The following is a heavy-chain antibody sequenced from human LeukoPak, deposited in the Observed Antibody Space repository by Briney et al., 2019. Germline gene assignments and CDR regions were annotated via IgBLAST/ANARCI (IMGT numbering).Heavy chain of an antibody. CDR2: IIPIFGTA. Sequence: PRASVKVSCKASGGTFSSYAISWVRQAPGQGLEWMGGIIPIFGTANYAQKFQGRVTITTDESTSTAYMELSSLRSEDTAVYYCGYSIINPHSLDYWGQGTLVTVSS. CDR1: GGTFSSYA. J-gene: IGHJ4*02. V-gene: IGHV1-69*05. D-gene: IGHD3-10*01. CDR3: GYSIINPHSLDY.